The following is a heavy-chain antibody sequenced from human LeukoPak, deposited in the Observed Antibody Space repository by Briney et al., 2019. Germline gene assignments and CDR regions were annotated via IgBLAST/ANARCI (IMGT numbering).Heavy chain of an antibody. D-gene: IGHD3-16*01. Sequence: SETLSLTCAVYGGSFSGYYWSWIRQPPGKGLEWIGEINHSGSTNYNPSLKSRATISVDTSKNQFSLKLSSVTAADTALYYCARGEYDYAWGSYSPNAFAMWGQGTMVTVSS. CDR1: GGSFSGYY. CDR2: INHSGST. CDR3: ARGEYDYAWGSYSPNAFAM. V-gene: IGHV4-34*01. J-gene: IGHJ3*02.